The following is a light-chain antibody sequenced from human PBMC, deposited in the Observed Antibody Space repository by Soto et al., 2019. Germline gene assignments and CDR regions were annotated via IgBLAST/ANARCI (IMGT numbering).Light chain of an antibody. CDR1: QTVSSNY. Sequence: EIGLTQSAGTLSLSPGERATLSCRASQTVSSNYLAWCQQRPGQAPRLLIYDVSNRATGIPARFSGSGSGTDFTLTISSLEPEDFAVYYCQQRSNWPRTFGQGTKVDIK. CDR3: QQRSNWPRT. CDR2: DVS. J-gene: IGKJ1*01. V-gene: IGKV3-11*01.